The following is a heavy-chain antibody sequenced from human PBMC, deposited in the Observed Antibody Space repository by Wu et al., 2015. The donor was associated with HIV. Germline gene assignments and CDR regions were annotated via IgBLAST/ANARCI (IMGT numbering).Heavy chain of an antibody. V-gene: IGHV1-2*02. CDR3: ARVGEYSGSYQGYYFDY. D-gene: IGHD1-26*01. J-gene: IGHJ4*02. CDR1: GYTFTGYY. Sequence: QVQLVQSGAEVKKPGASVKVSCKASGYTFTGYYMHWVRQAPGQGLEWMGWINPNSGGTNYAQKFQGRVTMTRDTSISTAYMELSRLRSDDTAVYYCARVGEYSGSYQGYYFDYWGQGTLVTVSS. CDR2: INPNSGGT.